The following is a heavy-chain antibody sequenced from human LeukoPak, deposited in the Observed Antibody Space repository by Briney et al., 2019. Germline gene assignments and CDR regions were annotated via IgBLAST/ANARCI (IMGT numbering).Heavy chain of an antibody. CDR1: GFTFSSYS. CDR3: ASADTAMVFPGGYYYGMDV. Sequence: GGSLRLSCAASGFTFSSYSMNWVRQAPGKGLEWVSYISSSSTIYYADSVKGRFTISRDNAKNSLYLQMNSLRAEDTAVYYCASADTAMVFPGGYYYGMDVWGQGTTVTVSS. V-gene: IGHV3-48*01. CDR2: ISSSSTI. D-gene: IGHD5-18*01. J-gene: IGHJ6*02.